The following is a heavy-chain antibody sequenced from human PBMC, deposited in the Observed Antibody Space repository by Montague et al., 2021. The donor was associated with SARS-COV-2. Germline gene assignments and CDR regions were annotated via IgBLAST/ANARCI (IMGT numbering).Heavy chain of an antibody. CDR3: ARDPSRQPLLYPIGDYYYGMDV. CDR1: GFTFSSYR. CDR2: IYYSGST. Sequence: LRLSCAASGFTFSSYRMNWIRQAPGKGLEWIGSIYYSGSTYYNPSLKSRVTISVDTSKNQFSLKLSSVTAADTAVYYCARDPSRQPLLYPIGDYYYGMDVWGQGTTVTVSS. V-gene: IGHV4-39*07. J-gene: IGHJ6*02. D-gene: IGHD2-2*02.